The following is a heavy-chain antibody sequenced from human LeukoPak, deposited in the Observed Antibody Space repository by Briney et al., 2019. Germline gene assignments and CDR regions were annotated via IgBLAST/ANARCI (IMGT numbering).Heavy chain of an antibody. CDR3: ARSYYYGSGSLDY. CDR1: GGTFSSYA. CDR2: INPNSGGT. V-gene: IGHV1-2*06. J-gene: IGHJ4*02. Sequence: ASVKVSCKASGGTFSSYAISWVRQAPGQGLEWMGRINPNSGGTNYAQKFQGRVTMTRDTSISTAYMELSRLRSDDTAVYYCARSYYYGSGSLDYWGQGTLVTVSS. D-gene: IGHD3-10*01.